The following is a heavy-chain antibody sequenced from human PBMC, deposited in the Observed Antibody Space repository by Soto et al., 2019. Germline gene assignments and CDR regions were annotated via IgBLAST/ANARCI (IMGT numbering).Heavy chain of an antibody. CDR3: ASPLRGPILWFGELSPRHPIDYYYYGMDV. V-gene: IGHV1-69*13. Sequence: GASVKVSCKASGGTFSSYAISWVRQAPGQGLEWMGGIIPIFGKANYAQKFQGRVTITADESTGTAYMELSSLRSEDTAVYYFASPLRGPILWFGELSPRHPIDYYYYGMDVWGQGTTVTVSS. J-gene: IGHJ6*02. CDR1: GGTFSSYA. CDR2: IIPIFGKA. D-gene: IGHD3-10*01.